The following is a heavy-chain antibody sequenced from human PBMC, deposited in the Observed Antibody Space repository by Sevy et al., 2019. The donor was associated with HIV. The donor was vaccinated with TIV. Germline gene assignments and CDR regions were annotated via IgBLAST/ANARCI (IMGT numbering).Heavy chain of an antibody. CDR2: FDPRDGET. CDR3: ATGGNEVAAYAFDI. CDR1: GDILIELS. V-gene: IGHV1-24*01. D-gene: IGHD6-25*01. J-gene: IGHJ3*02. Sequence: ASVKVSCKVSGDILIELSMHWVRQAPGKGLEWMGGFDPRDGETLYAQKFQGRVTMTKDTSTDTAYMELTSLRSEDTAVYYCATGGNEVAAYAFDIWGQGTTVTVSS.